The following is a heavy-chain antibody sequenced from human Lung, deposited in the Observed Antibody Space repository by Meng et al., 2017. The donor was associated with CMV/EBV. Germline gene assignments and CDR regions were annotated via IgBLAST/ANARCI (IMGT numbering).Heavy chain of an antibody. V-gene: IGHV3-74*01. CDR1: GFTFSTYW. J-gene: IGHJ6*01. CDR3: VRDGKYCSSGTCDYYIMDL. CDR2: INSDGSTT. Sequence: GESXKISCAASGFTFSTYWMHWVRQTPGTGLVWVSRINSDGSTTTYADSVKGRFTISRDNAKNTLYLQMSSLRAEDSAVYYCVRDGKYCSSGTCDYYIMDLWGQGTTVIVPS. D-gene: IGHD2-15*01.